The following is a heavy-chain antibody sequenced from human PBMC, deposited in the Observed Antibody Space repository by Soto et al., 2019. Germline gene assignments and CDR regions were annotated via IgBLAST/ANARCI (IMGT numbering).Heavy chain of an antibody. Sequence: QLQLQESGPGLVKPSETLSLTCTVSGGSISSSSYYWGWIRQPPGKGLEWIGSIYYSGSTYYNPSPKSRVTISVDTSKNQFSLKLSSVTAADTAVYYCARLWDIVASYYFDYWGQGTLVTVSS. J-gene: IGHJ4*02. CDR1: GGSISSSSYY. CDR2: IYYSGST. CDR3: ARLWDIVASYYFDY. D-gene: IGHD5-12*01. V-gene: IGHV4-39*01.